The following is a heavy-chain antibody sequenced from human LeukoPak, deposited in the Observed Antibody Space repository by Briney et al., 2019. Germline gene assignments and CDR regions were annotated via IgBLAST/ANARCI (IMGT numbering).Heavy chain of an antibody. Sequence: GGSLRLSCAASGFTFSNYWMHWVRQAPGKGLVWVSRINTDGSSTNYADSVKGRFTISRDNAENSLYLQMNSLRVEDTAVYYCARAPTVLVGYCSSSSCQADYWGQGTLVTVSS. D-gene: IGHD2-2*01. CDR1: GFTFSNYW. V-gene: IGHV3-74*01. J-gene: IGHJ4*02. CDR3: ARAPTVLVGYCSSSSCQADY. CDR2: INTDGSST.